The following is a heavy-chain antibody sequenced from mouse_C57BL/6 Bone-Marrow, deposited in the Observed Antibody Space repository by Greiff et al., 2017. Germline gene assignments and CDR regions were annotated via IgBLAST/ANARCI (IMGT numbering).Heavy chain of an antibody. CDR3: AIEKITTVVAKTAYWYFDV. CDR2: IHPNSGST. D-gene: IGHD1-1*01. CDR1: GYTFTSYW. Sequence: QVQLQQPGAELVKPGASVKLSCKASGYTFTSYWMHWVKQRPGQGLEWIGMIHPNSGSTNYNEKFKSKATLTVDKSSSTAYMQLSSLTSEDSAVYYCAIEKITTVVAKTAYWYFDVWGTGTTVTVSS. J-gene: IGHJ1*03. V-gene: IGHV1-64*01.